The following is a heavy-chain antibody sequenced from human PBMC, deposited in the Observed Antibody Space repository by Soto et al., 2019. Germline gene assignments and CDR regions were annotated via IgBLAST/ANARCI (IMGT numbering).Heavy chain of an antibody. CDR3: AREALDIVVVVAGGLDY. CDR1: GFTFSSFG. V-gene: IGHV3-30*03. Sequence: PGGSLRLSCAASGFTFSSFGMHWFRQAPGKGLEWVAVISNDGSNKYYAESVKGRFTISRDDSKNSLYLQMNSLRAEDTAVYYCAREALDIVVVVAGGLDYWGQGTLVTVSS. CDR2: ISNDGSNK. J-gene: IGHJ4*02. D-gene: IGHD2-15*01.